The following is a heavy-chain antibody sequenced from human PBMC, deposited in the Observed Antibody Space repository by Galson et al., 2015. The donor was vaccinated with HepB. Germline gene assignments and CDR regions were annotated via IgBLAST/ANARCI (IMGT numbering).Heavy chain of an antibody. V-gene: IGHV3-11*01. D-gene: IGHD2-21*01. Sequence: SLRLSCAASGFTFSDYYMSWIRQTPGKGLEWVSYISSSGSTIYYADSVKGRFTISRDNAKNSLYLQMNSLRAEDTAVYYCARVWDSIVGGWTSFDYWGQGTLVTVSS. CDR3: ARVWDSIVGGWTSFDY. J-gene: IGHJ4*02. CDR2: ISSSGSTI. CDR1: GFTFSDYY.